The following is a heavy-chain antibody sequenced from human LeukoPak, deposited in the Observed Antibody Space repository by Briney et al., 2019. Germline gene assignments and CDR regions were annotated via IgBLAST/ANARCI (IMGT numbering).Heavy chain of an antibody. J-gene: IGHJ4*02. CDR2: ISGSGSAI. D-gene: IGHD6-19*01. CDR3: ARGLGIAVAYDY. CDR1: GFTFSSYE. Sequence: GGSLRLSCAASGFTFSSYEMNWVRQAPGKGLEWVSYISGSGSAIYYADSVKGRFTISRDNAKHSLYLQMNSLRAEGTAVYYCARGLGIAVAYDYWGQGTLVTVSS. V-gene: IGHV3-48*03.